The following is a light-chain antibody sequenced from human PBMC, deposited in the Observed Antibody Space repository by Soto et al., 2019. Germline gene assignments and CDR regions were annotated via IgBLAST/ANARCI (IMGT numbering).Light chain of an antibody. J-gene: IGKJ5*01. V-gene: IGKV1-9*01. CDR1: QGISSY. Sequence: IQLTQSPSSLSASVGDRGTITCRASQGISSYLAWYQQEPGKAPKLLIYAASTLQSGVPSRFSGSGSGTDFTLTISSLQPEDFAIYYCQQLGSYPLTFGQGTRLEIK. CDR3: QQLGSYPLT. CDR2: AAS.